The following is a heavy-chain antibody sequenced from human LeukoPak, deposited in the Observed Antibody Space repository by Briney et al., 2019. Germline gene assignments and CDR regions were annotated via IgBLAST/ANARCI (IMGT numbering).Heavy chain of an antibody. CDR2: IKTDGSET. V-gene: IGHV3-7*03. D-gene: IGHD6-19*01. CDR1: GFYFRDHW. J-gene: IGHJ4*02. CDR3: VKNDGWFHLAQ. Sequence: GGSLRLSCAASGFYFRDHWMDWVRQAPGKGLEWVGHIKTDGSETYYLDSLKGRISISRDNTNNALYLQMNSLRVEDTAIYYCVKNDGWFHLAQWGQGTLVTVS.